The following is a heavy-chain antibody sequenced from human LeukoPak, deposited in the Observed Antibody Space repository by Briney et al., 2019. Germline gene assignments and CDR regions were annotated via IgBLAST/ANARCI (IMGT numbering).Heavy chain of an antibody. Sequence: GGSLRLSCAASGFTVSSNYMSWVRQAPGEGLEWVSVIYSGGSTYYADSVKGRFTISRDNSKNTLYLQMNSLRAEDTAVYYCARVGGANRYDFWSGYFDYWGQGTLVTVSS. J-gene: IGHJ4*02. CDR1: GFTVSSNY. CDR3: ARVGGANRYDFWSGYFDY. D-gene: IGHD3-3*01. V-gene: IGHV3-53*01. CDR2: IYSGGST.